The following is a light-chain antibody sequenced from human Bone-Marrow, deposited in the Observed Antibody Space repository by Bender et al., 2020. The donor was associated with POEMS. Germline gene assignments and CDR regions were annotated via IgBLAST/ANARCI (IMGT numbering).Light chain of an antibody. CDR1: VLAKQY. J-gene: IGLJ3*02. Sequence: SYELTQPPSASVSPGQTARITCGGDVLAKQYVYWYQQKPGQAPVLVIYRDTERPTGIPERFFCSSSGSTVTLPISGVQAEDEAAYYCHSTDGSGTRWVFGGGTNLAVL. CDR3: HSTDGSGTRWV. CDR2: RDT. V-gene: IGLV3-25*03.